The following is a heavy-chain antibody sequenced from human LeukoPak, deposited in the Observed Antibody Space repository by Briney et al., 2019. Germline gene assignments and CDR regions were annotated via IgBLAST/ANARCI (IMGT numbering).Heavy chain of an antibody. CDR2: ISSSSSYI. J-gene: IGHJ4*02. Sequence: GGSLRLSCAASGFTFSSYAMSWVRQAPGKGLEWVSSISSSSSYIYYADSVKGRFTISRDNAKNSLYLQMNSLRAEDTAVYYCARDVPWYSSSWYYFDYWGQGTLVTVSS. CDR1: GFTFSSYA. D-gene: IGHD6-13*01. CDR3: ARDVPWYSSSWYYFDY. V-gene: IGHV3-21*01.